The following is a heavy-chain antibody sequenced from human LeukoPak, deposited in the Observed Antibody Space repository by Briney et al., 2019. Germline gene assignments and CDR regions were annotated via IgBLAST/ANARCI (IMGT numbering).Heavy chain of an antibody. V-gene: IGHV4-59*01. J-gene: IGHJ4*02. CDR3: ARAGGVDTAMDANFDY. CDR2: IYYNGGT. CDR1: GGSISSYY. Sequence: SETLSLTCTVSGGSISSYYWSWIRQPPGRGLEWIGYIYYNGGTNYNPSLRSRVTISVDTSKNHFSLRLSSVTAADTAMYYCARAGGVDTAMDANFDYWGQGTLVTVSS. D-gene: IGHD5-18*01.